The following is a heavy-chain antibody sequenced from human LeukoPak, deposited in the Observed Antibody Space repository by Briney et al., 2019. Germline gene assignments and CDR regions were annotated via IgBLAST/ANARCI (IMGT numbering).Heavy chain of an antibody. CDR1: GFTFSSYA. CDR2: ISYDGSNK. Sequence: GGSLRFSCAASGFTFSSYAMHWVRQAPGKGLEWVAVISYDGSNKYYADSVKGRFTISRDNAKNSLYLQMNSLRAEDTAVYYCARDRYSGSLPYFDIWGQGTMVTVSS. CDR3: ARDRYSGSLPYFDI. D-gene: IGHD1-26*01. J-gene: IGHJ3*02. V-gene: IGHV3-30-3*01.